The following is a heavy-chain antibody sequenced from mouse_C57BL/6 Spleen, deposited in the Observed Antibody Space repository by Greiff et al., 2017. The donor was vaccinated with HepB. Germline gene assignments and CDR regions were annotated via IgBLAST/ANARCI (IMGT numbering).Heavy chain of an antibody. V-gene: IGHV1-69*01. CDR1: GYTFTSYW. CDR2: IDPSDSYT. J-gene: IGHJ1*03. D-gene: IGHD2-1*01. CDR3: AEIYYGNYWYFDV. Sequence: QVQLQQPGAELVMPGASVKLSCKASGYTFTSYWMHWVKQRPGQGLEWIGEIDPSDSYTNYNQKFKGKSTLTVDKSSSTAYMQLSSLTSEDSAVYYYAEIYYGNYWYFDVWGTGTTVTVSS.